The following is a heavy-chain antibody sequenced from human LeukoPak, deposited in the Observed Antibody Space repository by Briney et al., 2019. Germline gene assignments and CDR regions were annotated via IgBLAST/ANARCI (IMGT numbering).Heavy chain of an antibody. Sequence: PSETLSLTCAVYGGSFSGYYWSWIRQPPGKGLEWIGEIYHSGSTNYNPSLKSRVTISVDTSKNQFSLKLSSVTAADTAVYYCARVVGSVDNYFDYWGQGTLVTVSS. CDR1: GGSFSGYY. V-gene: IGHV4-34*01. J-gene: IGHJ4*02. D-gene: IGHD1-26*01. CDR3: ARVVGSVDNYFDY. CDR2: IYHSGST.